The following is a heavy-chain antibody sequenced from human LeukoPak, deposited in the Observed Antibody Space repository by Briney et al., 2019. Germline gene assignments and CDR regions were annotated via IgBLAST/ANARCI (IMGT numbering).Heavy chain of an antibody. CDR3: ARVGKLGALAYFMDV. D-gene: IGHD3-3*02. CDR1: GFTFSTYT. CDR2: ISSTSSTI. J-gene: IGHJ6*03. Sequence: PGGSLRLSCAGSGFTFSTYTLNWVRQAPGKGLEWVSYISSTSSTIYYADSVKGRFTISRDNAKNSLFLQMNSLRAEDTAMYYCARVGKLGALAYFMDVWGKGTTVTVSS. V-gene: IGHV3-48*01.